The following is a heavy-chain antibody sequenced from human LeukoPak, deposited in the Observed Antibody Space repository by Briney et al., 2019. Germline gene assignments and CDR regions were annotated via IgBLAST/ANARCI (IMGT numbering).Heavy chain of an antibody. V-gene: IGHV4-59*08. CDR1: GGSLSSYY. CDR3: ARHQRGSLPGFDY. Sequence: SETLSLTCTVSGGSLSSYYWSWIRQPPGKGLEWVGYIYYSGSTNYNPSLKSRVTISVDTSKNQFSLKLSSVTAADTAVYYCARHQRGSLPGFDYWGQGTLVTVSS. CDR2: IYYSGST. J-gene: IGHJ4*02. D-gene: IGHD1-26*01.